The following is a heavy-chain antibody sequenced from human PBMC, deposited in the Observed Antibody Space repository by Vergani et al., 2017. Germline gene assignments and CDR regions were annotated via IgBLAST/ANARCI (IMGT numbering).Heavy chain of an antibody. CDR1: GFPFSDYG. D-gene: IGHD1-1*01. J-gene: IGHJ6*03. CDR3: ARDFLTRVTTFDYYYMGV. V-gene: IGHV3-30*03. CDR2: ISYDGNKK. Sequence: QVQLVESGGGEVQPGRSLRLSCSAAGFPFSDYGVHWIREAPGKGLVWVSFISYDGNKKNYADSVKGQFTISMDNSKNTLYLEMNALRAEDTAVYYCARDFLTRVTTFDYYYMGVWGKGTTVTVSS.